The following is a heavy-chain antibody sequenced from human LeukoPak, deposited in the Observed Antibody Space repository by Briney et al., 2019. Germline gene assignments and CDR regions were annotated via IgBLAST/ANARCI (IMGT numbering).Heavy chain of an antibody. Sequence: PGGSLRLSCAASGFTFSNYGMNWVRQAPGKGLEWVSYISSSGSIYYADSVKGRFTISRDNAKNSLYLQMNSLRAEDTAIYYCASTNYYDSSGFSNWFDPWGQGTLVTVSS. V-gene: IGHV3-48*03. CDR2: ISSSGSI. CDR1: GFTFSNYG. CDR3: ASTNYYDSSGFSNWFDP. D-gene: IGHD3-22*01. J-gene: IGHJ5*02.